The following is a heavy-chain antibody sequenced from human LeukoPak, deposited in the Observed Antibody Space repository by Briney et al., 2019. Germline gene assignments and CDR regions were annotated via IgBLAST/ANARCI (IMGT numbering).Heavy chain of an antibody. CDR3: AKDLEARYGDYPAAFDI. J-gene: IGHJ3*02. V-gene: IGHV3-30*18. D-gene: IGHD4-17*01. CDR2: ISYDGSNK. CDR1: GFTFSSYG. Sequence: GGSLRLSCAASGFTFSSYGMHWVRQAPGKGLEWVAVISYDGSNKYYADSVKGRFTISRDNSKNTPYLQMNSLRAEDTAVYYCAKDLEARYGDYPAAFDIWGQGTMVTVSS.